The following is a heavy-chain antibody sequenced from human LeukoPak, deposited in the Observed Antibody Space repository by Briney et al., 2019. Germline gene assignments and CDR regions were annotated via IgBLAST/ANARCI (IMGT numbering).Heavy chain of an antibody. CDR3: ARERSGWLFDY. CDR2: INNDGSST. Sequence: PGGSLRLSCAASGFTFSHYWMHWVRQVPGKGLVWVSHINNDGSSTTYADSVKGRFTTSRDNAKNTLYLQMNSLRAEDTAVYYCARERSGWLFDYWGQGTLVTVSS. CDR1: GFTFSHYW. D-gene: IGHD6-19*01. J-gene: IGHJ4*02. V-gene: IGHV3-74*01.